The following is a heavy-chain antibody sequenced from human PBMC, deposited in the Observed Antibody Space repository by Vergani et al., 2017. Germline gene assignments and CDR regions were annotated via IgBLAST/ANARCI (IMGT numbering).Heavy chain of an antibody. J-gene: IGHJ5*02. Sequence: QVQLQQWGAGLLKPSETLSLTCAVYGGSFSGYYWSWIRQPPGKGLEWIGEINHSGSTNYNPSLKSRVTISVDTSKNPFSLKLSSVTAADTAVYYCARGGRMYNWNFNWFDPWGQGTLVTVSS. CDR3: ARGGRMYNWNFNWFDP. CDR2: INHSGST. V-gene: IGHV4-34*01. D-gene: IGHD1-7*01. CDR1: GGSFSGYY.